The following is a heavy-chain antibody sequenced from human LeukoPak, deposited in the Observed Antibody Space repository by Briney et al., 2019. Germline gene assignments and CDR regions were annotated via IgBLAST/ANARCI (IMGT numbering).Heavy chain of an antibody. CDR3: ARLKVGATDAFDI. CDR1: GGSISSYY. V-gene: IGHV4-59*01. CDR2: IYYSGST. D-gene: IGHD1-26*01. J-gene: IGHJ3*02. Sequence: PSETLSLTCTVSGGSISSYYWSWIRQPPGKGLEWIGYIYYSGSTNYNPSLKSRVTILVDTSKNQFSLKLSSVTAADTAVYYCARLKVGATDAFDIWGQGTMVTVSS.